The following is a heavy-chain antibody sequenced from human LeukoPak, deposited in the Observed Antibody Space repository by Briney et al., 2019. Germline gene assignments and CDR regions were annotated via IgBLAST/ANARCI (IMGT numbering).Heavy chain of an antibody. CDR1: GFTFSSYS. Sequence: GGSLRLSCAASGFTFSSYSMNWVCQAPGKGLEWVSSISSSSSYIYYADSVKGRFTISRDNAKNSLYLQMNRLRAEDTAVYYCARDQHIYGSGKGYYGMDVWGKGTTVTVSS. CDR2: ISSSSSYI. CDR3: ARDQHIYGSGKGYYGMDV. V-gene: IGHV3-21*01. D-gene: IGHD3-10*01. J-gene: IGHJ6*04.